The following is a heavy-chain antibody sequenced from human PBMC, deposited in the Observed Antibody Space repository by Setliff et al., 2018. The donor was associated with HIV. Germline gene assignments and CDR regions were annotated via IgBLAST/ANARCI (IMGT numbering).Heavy chain of an antibody. CDR2: IIPIFGTT. J-gene: IGHJ3*02. Sequence: SVKVSCKASGGTFSGFAISWVRQAPGQGLEWMGGIIPIFGTTKYPLKFQGRVTITADESTTTAYMEVSRLRSEDTAVYYCASLTYCGGDCYSTGASDIWGQGTMVTVSS. V-gene: IGHV1-69*13. D-gene: IGHD2-21*01. CDR3: ASLTYCGGDCYSTGASDI. CDR1: GGTFSGFA.